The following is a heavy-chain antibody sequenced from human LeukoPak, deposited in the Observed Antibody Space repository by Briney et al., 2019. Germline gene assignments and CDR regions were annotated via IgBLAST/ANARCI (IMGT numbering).Heavy chain of an antibody. CDR2: INPDGDGM. CDR3: AAWTARGYIY. V-gene: IGHV3-7*01. Sequence: PGGSLRLSCTASGFTFSRSWMNWIRQAPGKGLEWVANINPDGDGMRFVDSVKGRFTMSRDNAQSSLHLQMNSLRVEDTAFYYCAAWTARGYIYWGQGGPATVSS. CDR1: GFTFSRSW. D-gene: IGHD3/OR15-3a*01. J-gene: IGHJ4*02.